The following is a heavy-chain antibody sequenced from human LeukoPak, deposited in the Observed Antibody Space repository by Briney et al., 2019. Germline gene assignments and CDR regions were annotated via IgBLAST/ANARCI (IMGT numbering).Heavy chain of an antibody. CDR1: GGSSSSYY. CDR2: IHYSGST. Sequence: SETLSLTCTISGGSSSSYYWSWIRQPPGKGREWLGYIHYSGSTNYNPSLKSRATISLDTSKNQVSLKLSSVTAADTAVYYCARRASGSYPDYFDYWGQGTLVTVSS. CDR3: ARRASGSYPDYFDY. J-gene: IGHJ4*02. D-gene: IGHD1-26*01. V-gene: IGHV4-59*08.